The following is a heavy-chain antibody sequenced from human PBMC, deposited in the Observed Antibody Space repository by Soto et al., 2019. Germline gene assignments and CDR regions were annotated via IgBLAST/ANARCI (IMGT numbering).Heavy chain of an antibody. J-gene: IGHJ6*02. Sequence: GGSLRLSCAASGFTFSSYGMHWVRQAPGKGLEWVAVISYDGSNKYYADSVKGRFTISRDNSKNTLYLQMNSLRAEDTAVYYCAKDVVFSYYGSGSLSPSGMDVWGQGTTVTVSS. D-gene: IGHD3-10*01. CDR1: GFTFSSYG. V-gene: IGHV3-30*18. CDR3: AKDVVFSYYGSGSLSPSGMDV. CDR2: ISYDGSNK.